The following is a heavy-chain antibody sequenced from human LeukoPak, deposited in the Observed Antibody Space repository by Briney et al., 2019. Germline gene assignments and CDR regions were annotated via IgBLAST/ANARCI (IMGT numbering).Heavy chain of an antibody. J-gene: IGHJ4*02. D-gene: IGHD6-13*01. CDR2: MNPNSGNT. CDR3: ARPSDFSSWPYYFDY. V-gene: IGHV1-8*01. CDR1: GYTFTSYD. Sequence: GASVKVSCKASGYTFTSYDINWVRQATGQGLEWMGWMNPNSGNTGYAQNFQGRVTMTRDTSISTAYMELSSLRSEDTAVYYCARPSDFSSWPYYFDYWGQGTLVTVSS.